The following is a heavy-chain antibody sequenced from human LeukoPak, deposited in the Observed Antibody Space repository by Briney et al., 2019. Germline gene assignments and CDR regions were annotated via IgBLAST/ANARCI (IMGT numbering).Heavy chain of an antibody. Sequence: GGSLRLSCAASGFTFSSYAMSWVPQAPGKGLEWVSAISGRDGSTYYADSVKGRFTISRDNSKNTLYLQMNSLRAEDTAVCYCAKVTGDLYGWGQGTLVTVSS. CDR3: AKVTGDLYG. V-gene: IGHV3-23*01. CDR1: GFTFSSYA. J-gene: IGHJ4*02. CDR2: ISGRDGST. D-gene: IGHD1-14*01.